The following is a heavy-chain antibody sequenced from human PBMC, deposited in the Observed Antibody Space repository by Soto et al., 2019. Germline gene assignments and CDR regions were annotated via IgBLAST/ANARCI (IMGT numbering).Heavy chain of an antibody. CDR1: GASISGSYYY. CDR2: VFYTGFT. J-gene: IGHJ4*02. Sequence: SETLSLTCAVSGASISGSYYYWAWLRQSPGKGPEWIGGVFYTGFTSYNPSLESRVSVSVDTSKSQFSLKLSAVTAADTAVYYCATSQKGYNWNYFDHWGQGALVTVSS. CDR3: ATSQKGYNWNYFDH. D-gene: IGHD1-20*01. V-gene: IGHV4-39*01.